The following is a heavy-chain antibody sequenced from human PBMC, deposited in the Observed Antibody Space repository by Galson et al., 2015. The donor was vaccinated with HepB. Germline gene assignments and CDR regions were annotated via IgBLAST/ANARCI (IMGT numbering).Heavy chain of an antibody. Sequence: SLRLSCAASGFTFSSYSMNWVRQAPGKGLEWVSSISSSSSYIYYADSVKGRFTISRDNAKNSLYLQMNSLRAKDTAVYYCARDEGSGWHYYYYGMDVWGQGTTVTVSS. CDR1: GFTFSSYS. V-gene: IGHV3-21*01. D-gene: IGHD6-19*01. CDR2: ISSSSSYI. J-gene: IGHJ6*02. CDR3: ARDEGSGWHYYYYGMDV.